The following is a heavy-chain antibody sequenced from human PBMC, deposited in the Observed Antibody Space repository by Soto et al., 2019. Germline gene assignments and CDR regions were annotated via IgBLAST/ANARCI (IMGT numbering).Heavy chain of an antibody. D-gene: IGHD3-22*01. J-gene: IGHJ4*02. Sequence: QLQLQESGSGLVKPSQTLSLTCAVSGGSISIGGYSWSWIRQPPGKGLEWIGNIYDSGSTYYNPSLKSRVTISVDRSKNQFSLRLSSVTVADAAVYSCARVAYYYDSRPFDYWGQGTLVTVSS. CDR2: IYDSGST. CDR1: GGSISIGGYS. CDR3: ARVAYYYDSRPFDY. V-gene: IGHV4-30-2*01.